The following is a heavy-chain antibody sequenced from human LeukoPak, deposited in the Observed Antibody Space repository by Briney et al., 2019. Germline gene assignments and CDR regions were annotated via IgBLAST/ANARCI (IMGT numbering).Heavy chain of an antibody. CDR1: GGSISSYY. J-gene: IGHJ6*04. V-gene: IGHV4-4*07. CDR3: ARDLYDILTGLKMDV. CDR2: IYTSGST. Sequence: SETLSLTCTVSGGSISSYYWSWIRQPAGKGLEWIGRIYTSGSTNYNPSLKSRVTMSVDTSKNQFSLKLSSVTAADTAVYYCARDLYDILTGLKMDVWGKGTTVTISS. D-gene: IGHD3-9*01.